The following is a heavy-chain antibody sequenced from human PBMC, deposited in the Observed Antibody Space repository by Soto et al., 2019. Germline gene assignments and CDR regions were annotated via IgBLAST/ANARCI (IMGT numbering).Heavy chain of an antibody. J-gene: IGHJ5*02. CDR2: IYYSGST. V-gene: IGHV4-59*08. D-gene: IGHD6-19*01. Sequence: PSETLSLTCTVSGGSISSYYWSWIRQPPGKGLEWIGYIYYSGSTNYNPSLKSRVTISVDTSKNQFSLKLSSVTAADTAVYYCARLVSSAGVAVAGGWFDPWGQGTLVTVSS. CDR3: ARLVSSAGVAVAGGWFDP. CDR1: GGSISSYY.